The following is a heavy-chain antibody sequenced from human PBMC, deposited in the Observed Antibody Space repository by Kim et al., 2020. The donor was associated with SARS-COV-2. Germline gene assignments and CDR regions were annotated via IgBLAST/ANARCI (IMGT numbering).Heavy chain of an antibody. CDR3: VREPNY. V-gene: IGHV3-11*01. Sequence: GGSLRLSCAASGFSFSDYYMSWIRQAPGKGLEWVAYITSDGTSIKYADSVNGRFTISRDNAKKSLSLQMNSLTPEDTAVDYCVREPNYWGQGTLVTVSS. CDR1: GFSFSDYY. CDR2: ITSDGTSI. J-gene: IGHJ4*02.